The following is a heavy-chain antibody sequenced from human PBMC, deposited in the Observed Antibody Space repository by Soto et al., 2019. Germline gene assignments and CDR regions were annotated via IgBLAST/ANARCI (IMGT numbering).Heavy chain of an antibody. J-gene: IGHJ4*02. D-gene: IGHD5-18*01. CDR3: ARDYSSYGPFDY. CDR1: GFTFSSYS. V-gene: IGHV3-48*01. Sequence: HPGGSLRLSCAASGFTFSSYSMNWVRQAPGKGLEWVSYISSRSSTIYYADSVKGRFTISIDNAKNSLYLQMNSLRVEDTAVYYCARDYSSYGPFDYWGQGTLVTVSS. CDR2: ISSRSSTI.